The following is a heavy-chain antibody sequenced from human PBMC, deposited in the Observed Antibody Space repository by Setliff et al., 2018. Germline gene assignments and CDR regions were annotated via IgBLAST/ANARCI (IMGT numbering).Heavy chain of an antibody. J-gene: IGHJ4*02. Sequence: SETLSLTCTVSGGSISSSSYYWGWIRQPPGKGLEWIGSIYYSGSTYYNPSLKSRDTISVDTSKNQFSLKLSSVTAADTAVYYCARGRVEMATITPFDYWGQGTLVTVS. CDR2: IYYSGST. D-gene: IGHD5-12*01. CDR3: ARGRVEMATITPFDY. CDR1: GGSISSSSYY. V-gene: IGHV4-39*07.